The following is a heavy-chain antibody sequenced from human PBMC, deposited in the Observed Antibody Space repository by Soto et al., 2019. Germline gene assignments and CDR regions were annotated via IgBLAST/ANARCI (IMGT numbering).Heavy chain of an antibody. J-gene: IGHJ6*02. CDR2: IKSKVDGGTA. Sequence: GGSLRLSCEASGFTFINAWMNWGRQGPGKGLEWLGRIKSKVDGGTADYGAATKGRFSISRDDLKNMLYLQMNSLKPDDTAVYYCTTLSYLYYDGMDVWGQGTTVTV. CDR3: TTLSYLYYDGMDV. V-gene: IGHV3-15*01. D-gene: IGHD2-2*01. CDR1: GFTFINAW.